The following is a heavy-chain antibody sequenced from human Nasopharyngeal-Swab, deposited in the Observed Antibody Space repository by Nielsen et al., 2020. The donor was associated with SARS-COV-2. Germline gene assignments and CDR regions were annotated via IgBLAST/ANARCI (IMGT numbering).Heavy chain of an antibody. V-gene: IGHV3-74*01. D-gene: IGHD3-9*01. CDR2: INSDGSST. J-gene: IGHJ6*02. CDR1: GFTFSSYW. Sequence: GESLKISCAASGFTFSSYWMHWVRQAPGKGLVWVSRINSDGSSTSYADSVKGRFTISRDNAKNSLYLQMNSLRAEDTALYYCAKDLTGLAYYYGMDVWGQGTTVTVSS. CDR3: AKDLTGLAYYYGMDV.